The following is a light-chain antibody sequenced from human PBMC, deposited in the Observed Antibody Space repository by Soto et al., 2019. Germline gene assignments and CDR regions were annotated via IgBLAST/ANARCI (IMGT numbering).Light chain of an antibody. J-gene: IGKJ2*01. CDR1: QSVLYSSNSKNY. V-gene: IGKV4-1*01. Sequence: DIVMTQSPDSLAVSLGERATINCKSSQSVLYSSNSKNYLAWYQQKPGQPPKLLIYWASTRESGVPDRFSARGSGTDFTLTIGSLQAEDVAVYYCQQHYSTPYTFGQGTKLEIK. CDR3: QQHYSTPYT. CDR2: WAS.